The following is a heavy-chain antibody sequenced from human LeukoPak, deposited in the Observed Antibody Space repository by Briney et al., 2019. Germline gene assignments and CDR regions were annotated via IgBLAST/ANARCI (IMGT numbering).Heavy chain of an antibody. CDR3: ARDRHDYGGNSGY. J-gene: IGHJ4*02. CDR2: ISSSSSYI. V-gene: IGHV3-11*06. Sequence: SGGSLRLSCAASGFTFSDYYMSWIRQAPGKGLEWVSSISSSSSYIYYADSVKGRFTISRDNAKNSLYLQMNSLRAEDTAVYYCARDRHDYGGNSGYWGQGTLVTVSS. D-gene: IGHD4-23*01. CDR1: GFTFSDYY.